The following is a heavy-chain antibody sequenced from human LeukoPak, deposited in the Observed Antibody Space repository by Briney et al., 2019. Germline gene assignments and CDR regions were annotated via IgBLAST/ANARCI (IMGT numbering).Heavy chain of an antibody. CDR1: AGSISSYY. J-gene: IGHJ6*02. V-gene: IGHV4-4*07. Sequence: PSETLSLTCTVSAGSISSYYWSWIRQPAGKGLEWIGRIYTSGSTNYNPSLKSRVTMSVDTSKNQFSLKLGFVTAADTAVYYCASTSLWRPESFYYYGMEVWGQGTTVTVSS. CDR3: ASTSLWRPESFYYYGMEV. D-gene: IGHD3-3*01. CDR2: IYTSGST.